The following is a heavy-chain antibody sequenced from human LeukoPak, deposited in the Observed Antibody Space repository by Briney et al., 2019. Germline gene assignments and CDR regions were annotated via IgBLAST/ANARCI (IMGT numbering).Heavy chain of an antibody. CDR2: IWYDGSNK. J-gene: IGHJ6*03. Sequence: GGSLRLSCAASGFTFSSYGMHWVRQAPGKGLEWVAVIWYDGSNKYYADSVKSRFTISRDNAKNTLSLQLNSLRAEDTAVYYCASSGITVTGSYYYYMDVWGKGTTVTVSS. CDR1: GFTFSSYG. V-gene: IGHV3-33*03. D-gene: IGHD4-17*01. CDR3: ASSGITVTGSYYYYMDV.